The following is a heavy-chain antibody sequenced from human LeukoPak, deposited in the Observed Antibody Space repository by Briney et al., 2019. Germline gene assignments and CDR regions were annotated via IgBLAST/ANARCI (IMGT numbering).Heavy chain of an antibody. D-gene: IGHD5-18*01. Sequence: SETLSLTCTVSGGSISSYYWSWIRQPPGKGLEWIWYIYYSGSTNYNPSLKSRISISVDTSKNQFSLKLSSVTAADTAVYYCARTTEGGYTYNYFYYYMDVWGKGTTVTISS. CDR1: GGSISSYY. CDR3: ARTTEGGYTYNYFYYYMDV. J-gene: IGHJ6*03. CDR2: IYYSGST. V-gene: IGHV4-59*01.